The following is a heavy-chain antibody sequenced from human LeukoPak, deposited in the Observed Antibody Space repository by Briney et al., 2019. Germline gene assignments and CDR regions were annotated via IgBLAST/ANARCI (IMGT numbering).Heavy chain of an antibody. Sequence: PVKVSCKASGGTFSSYAISWVRQAPGQGLEWMGGIIPIFGTANYAQKFQGRVTITADESTSTAYMELSSLRSEDTAVYYCARDPLYGDYEYYYYYGMDVWGQGTTVTVSS. CDR3: ARDPLYGDYEYYYYYGMDV. J-gene: IGHJ6*02. CDR2: IIPIFGTA. V-gene: IGHV1-69*13. D-gene: IGHD4-17*01. CDR1: GGTFSSYA.